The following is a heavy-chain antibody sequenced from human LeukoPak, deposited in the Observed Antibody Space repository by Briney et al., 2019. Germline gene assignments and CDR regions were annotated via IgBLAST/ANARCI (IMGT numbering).Heavy chain of an antibody. V-gene: IGHV1-8*03. Sequence: GASVKVSCKASGYTFTSYDINWVRQATGQGLEWMGWMNPISGNTGYAQKFQGRVTITRNTSISTAYMELSSLRSEDTAVYYCARVGYCSSTSCYFFQHWGQGTLVTVSS. CDR2: MNPISGNT. CDR1: GYTFTSYD. J-gene: IGHJ1*01. D-gene: IGHD2-2*01. CDR3: ARVGYCSSTSCYFFQH.